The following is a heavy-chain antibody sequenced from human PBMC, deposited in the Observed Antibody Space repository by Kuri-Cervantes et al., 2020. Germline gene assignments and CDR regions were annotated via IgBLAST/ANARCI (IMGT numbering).Heavy chain of an antibody. Sequence: ASVKVSCKASGYTFTSYGISWVGQAPGQGLEWMGWISAYNGNTNYAQKLQGRVTMTTDTSTSTAYMELRSLRSDDTAVYYCARDKGLSMIVVYYYYYGMDVWGQGTTVTVSS. CDR1: GYTFTSYG. CDR2: ISAYNGNT. D-gene: IGHD3-22*01. V-gene: IGHV1-18*01. J-gene: IGHJ6*02. CDR3: ARDKGLSMIVVYYYYYGMDV.